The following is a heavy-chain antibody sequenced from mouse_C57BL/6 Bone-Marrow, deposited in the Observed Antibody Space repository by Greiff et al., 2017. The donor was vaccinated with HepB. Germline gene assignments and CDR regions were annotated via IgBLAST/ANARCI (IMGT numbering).Heavy chain of an antibody. Sequence: QVQLQQSGPELVKPGASVKISCKASGYSFTSYYIHWVKQRPGQGLEWIGWIYPGSGNTKYNEKFKGKATLTADTSSSTAYMQLSSLTSEDSAVYYCARDDYDRYYAMDYWGQGTSVTVSS. CDR1: GYSFTSYY. CDR2: IYPGSGNT. CDR3: ARDDYDRYYAMDY. V-gene: IGHV1-66*01. J-gene: IGHJ4*01. D-gene: IGHD2-4*01.